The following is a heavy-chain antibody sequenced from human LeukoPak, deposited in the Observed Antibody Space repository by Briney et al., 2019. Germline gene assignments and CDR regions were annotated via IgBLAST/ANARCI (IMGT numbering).Heavy chain of an antibody. D-gene: IGHD3-10*01. CDR1: GFTFSNYW. Sequence: GGSLRLSCAASGFTFSNYWMHWVRQDPGKGLVWVSFINPDGSTTNYVDSVKGRFTISRDNAKNALYLQMNSLRAEDTAVYYCAKDLHYGSADYWGQGTLVTVSS. J-gene: IGHJ4*02. CDR2: INPDGSTT. CDR3: AKDLHYGSADY. V-gene: IGHV3-74*01.